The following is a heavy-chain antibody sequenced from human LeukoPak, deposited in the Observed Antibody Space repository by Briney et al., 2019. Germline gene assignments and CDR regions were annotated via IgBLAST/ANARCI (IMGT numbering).Heavy chain of an antibody. Sequence: SETLSLTCAVSGYSISSGYYWGWILQPPGKGLEWIGSIYHSGSTYYNPSLESRVTISVDTSKNQFSLKLNSVTAADTAVYYCARENSGTYYGDSWGQGTLVTVSS. V-gene: IGHV4-38-2*02. J-gene: IGHJ4*02. CDR2: IYHSGST. CDR1: GYSISSGYY. CDR3: ARENSGTYYGDS. D-gene: IGHD1-26*01.